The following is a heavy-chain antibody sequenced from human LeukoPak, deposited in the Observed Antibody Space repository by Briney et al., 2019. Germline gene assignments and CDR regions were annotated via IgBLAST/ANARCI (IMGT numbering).Heavy chain of an antibody. Sequence: PGGSLRLSCAASGFTFSDYSMNWVRQAPGKGLEWVSSISRSSRHVYYAGSVKGRFTISRDNAKNSLYLQMNSLRAEDTAVYYCSSSGYFDYWGQGTLVTVSS. J-gene: IGHJ4*02. CDR3: SSSGYFDY. V-gene: IGHV3-21*01. CDR1: GFTFSDYS. D-gene: IGHD6-19*01. CDR2: ISRSSRHV.